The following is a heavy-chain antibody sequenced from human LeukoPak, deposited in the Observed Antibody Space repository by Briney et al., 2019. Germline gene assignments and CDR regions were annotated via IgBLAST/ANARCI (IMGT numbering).Heavy chain of an antibody. V-gene: IGHV3-53*01. J-gene: IGHJ4*02. Sequence: GGSLRLSCAASGFTVSSNYMTWVRQAPGKGLEWVSVIYSDDRTFYADSVKGRFTISRDNSKNTLYLQTNSLRAEDTAVYYCGLGIYYFDYWGQGTLVTVSS. D-gene: IGHD7-27*01. CDR2: IYSDDRT. CDR1: GFTVSSNY. CDR3: GLGIYYFDY.